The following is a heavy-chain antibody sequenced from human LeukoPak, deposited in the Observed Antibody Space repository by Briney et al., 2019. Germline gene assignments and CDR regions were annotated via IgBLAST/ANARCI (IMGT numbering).Heavy chain of an antibody. CDR2: MNPNSGNT. J-gene: IGHJ5*02. CDR3: ARGQDWILITMSGNWFDP. Sequence: ASVKVSCKASGYTFTSYDINWVRQATGQGLEWMGWMNPNSGNTGYAQKFQGRVTMTRNTSISTAYMELSSLRSEDTAVYYCARGQDWILITMSGNWFDPWGQGTLVTVSS. V-gene: IGHV1-8*01. CDR1: GYTFTSYD. D-gene: IGHD3-22*01.